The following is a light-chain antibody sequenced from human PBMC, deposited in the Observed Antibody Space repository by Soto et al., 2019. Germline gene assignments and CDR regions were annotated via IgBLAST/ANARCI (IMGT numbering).Light chain of an antibody. V-gene: IGLV2-23*02. CDR2: EDR. CDR1: SSDVGSYDR. J-gene: IGLJ2*01. CDR3: CSYAGTNIFVV. Sequence: QPVLTQPASVSGSPGQSITISCTGTSSDVGSYDRVSWYQRHPGKAPKLMIYEDRRRPSGVSNRFSGSKSGNTASLTISGLQAEDEADYYCCSYAGTNIFVVFGGGTKVTVL.